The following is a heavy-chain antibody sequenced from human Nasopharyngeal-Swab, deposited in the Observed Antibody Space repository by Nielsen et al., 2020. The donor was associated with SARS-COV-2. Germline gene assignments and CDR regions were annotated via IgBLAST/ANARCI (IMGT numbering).Heavy chain of an antibody. CDR2: ISYDGSNK. V-gene: IGHV3-30*18. Sequence: GESLKISCAASGFTFSNYGMHWVRQAPGKGLEWVAVISYDGSNKYYADSVKGRFTISRDNSKNTLYLQMNSLRAEDTAVYYCAKDTLYYDSSGYYPYYFDYWGQGTLVTVSS. D-gene: IGHD3-22*01. CDR1: GFTFSNYG. CDR3: AKDTLYYDSSGYYPYYFDY. J-gene: IGHJ4*02.